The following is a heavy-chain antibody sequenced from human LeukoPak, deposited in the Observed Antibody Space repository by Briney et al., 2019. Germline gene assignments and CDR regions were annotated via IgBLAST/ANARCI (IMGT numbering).Heavy chain of an antibody. V-gene: IGHV3-7*01. J-gene: IGHJ6*03. CDR2: IKQDGSEK. CDR3: ARAPRWGFYYYYYYYMDV. CDR1: GFTFSSYW. D-gene: IGHD2-21*01. Sequence: GGSPRLSCAASGFTFSSYWMSWVRQAPGKGLEWVANIKQDGSEKYYVDSVKGRFTISRDNAKNSLYLQMNSLRAEDTAVYYCARAPRWGFYYYYYYYMDVWGKGTTVTVSS.